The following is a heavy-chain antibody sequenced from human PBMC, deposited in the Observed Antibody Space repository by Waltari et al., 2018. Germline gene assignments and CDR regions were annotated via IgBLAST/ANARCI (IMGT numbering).Heavy chain of an antibody. Sequence: QVQLQESGPGLVKPSETLSLTCTVSGGSISSYYWSWIRQPPGKGLEWIGYIYTSGSTNYNPSLKSRVTISVDTSKNQFSLNLSSVTAADTAVYYCARPMVQGVARRFQHWGQGTLVTVSS. V-gene: IGHV4-4*09. CDR3: ARPMVQGVARRFQH. CDR1: GGSISSYY. CDR2: IYTSGST. D-gene: IGHD3-10*01. J-gene: IGHJ1*01.